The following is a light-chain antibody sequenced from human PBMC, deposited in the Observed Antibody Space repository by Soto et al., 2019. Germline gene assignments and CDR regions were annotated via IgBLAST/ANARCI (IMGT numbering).Light chain of an antibody. CDR2: WAS. J-gene: IGKJ4*02. CDR3: QQYFSAPA. CDR1: QTVLYNFNNKNY. V-gene: IGKV4-1*01. Sequence: DIVMTQSPDSLALSLGERATINCRSSQTVLYNFNNKNYLAWYQHRPGHPPRLLVYWASTREPGVPDRFSGSGSGTEFALTVSSLQAEDAAGYDCQQYFSAPAFGGGTKVEIK.